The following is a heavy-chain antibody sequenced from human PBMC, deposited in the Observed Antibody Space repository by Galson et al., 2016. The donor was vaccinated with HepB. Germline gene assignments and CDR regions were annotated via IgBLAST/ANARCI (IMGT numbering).Heavy chain of an antibody. CDR1: GYTFASYD. D-gene: IGHD5-12*01. J-gene: IGHJ3*01. CDR3: ARVLRRGYSNYDAS. CDR2: INPSSGDT. V-gene: IGHV1-8*01. Sequence: SVKVSCKASGYTFASYDINWVRQAPGQGLEWMGWINPSSGDTGYAQKFQARVTMTRNTFINTAYMELRSLRFDDTAVYYCARVLRRGYSNYDASWGQGTLVTVSS.